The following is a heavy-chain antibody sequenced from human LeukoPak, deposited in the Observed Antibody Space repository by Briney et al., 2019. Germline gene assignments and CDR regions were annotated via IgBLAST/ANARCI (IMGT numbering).Heavy chain of an antibody. Sequence: SETLSLTCAVYGGSFSSYYWSWIRQPPGKGLEWIGYIYYSGSTNYNPSLKSRVTISVDTSKNQFSLKLGSVTAADTAVYYCARMGAAAGVPLDYWGQGTLVTVSS. V-gene: IGHV4-59*08. D-gene: IGHD6-13*01. CDR1: GGSFSSYY. CDR3: ARMGAAAGVPLDY. CDR2: IYYSGST. J-gene: IGHJ4*02.